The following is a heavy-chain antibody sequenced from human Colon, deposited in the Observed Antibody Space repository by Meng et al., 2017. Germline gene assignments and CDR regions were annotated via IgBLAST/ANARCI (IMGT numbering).Heavy chain of an antibody. D-gene: IGHD6-19*01. CDR2: INHSGSA. CDR3: VRSSGWVRTGFDP. V-gene: IGHV4-34*01. J-gene: IGHJ5*02. CDR1: GGTFSGYY. Sequence: QVRLQQWGAGLLKPAETLSLSCGAYGGTFSGYYWSWLRQTPRKGLEWIGEINHSGSADYNPSLRGRVSISVDTSKTQLSLRLNSVTAADTAVYYCVRSSGWVRTGFDPWGQGTLVTVSS.